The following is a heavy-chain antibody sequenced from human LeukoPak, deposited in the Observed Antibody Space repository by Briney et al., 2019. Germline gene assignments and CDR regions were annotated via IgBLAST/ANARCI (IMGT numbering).Heavy chain of an antibody. D-gene: IGHD1-26*01. V-gene: IGHV3-9*03. CDR1: GFTFSDYY. CDR2: ISWNSGNI. J-gene: IGHJ4*02. CDR3: AKDISSIVGSTRGFDY. Sequence: PGGSLRLSCAASGFTFSDYYMSWIRQAPGKGLEWVSGISWNSGNIGYADSVKGRFTISRDNAKNSLYLQMNSLRAEDMALYYCAKDISSIVGSTRGFDYWGQGTLVTVSS.